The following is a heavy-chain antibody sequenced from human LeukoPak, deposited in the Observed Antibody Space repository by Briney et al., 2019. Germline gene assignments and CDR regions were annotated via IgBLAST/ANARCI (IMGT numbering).Heavy chain of an antibody. D-gene: IGHD3-10*01. CDR2: INPNSGGT. V-gene: IGHV1-2*02. CDR3: ARDAEASGTYDYYMHV. CDR1: GYSFTSHY. Sequence: ASVKVSCKASGYSFTSHYMHWVRQAPGQGLEWMGWINPNSGGTNYAQKFQGRVTMTRDTSISTAYMELRRLKSDDTAVYYCARDAEASGTYDYYMHVWGKGTTVTVSS. J-gene: IGHJ6*03.